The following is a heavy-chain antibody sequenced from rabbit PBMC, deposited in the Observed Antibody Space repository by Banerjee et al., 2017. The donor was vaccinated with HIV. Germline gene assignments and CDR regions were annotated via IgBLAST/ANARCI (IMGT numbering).Heavy chain of an antibody. CDR2: IYAGSSGSK. CDR1: GFTISSSYW. Sequence: QEQLVESGGGLVQPEGSLTLTCTASGFTISSSYWICWVRQAPGKGLEWIACIYAGSSGSKIYATWAKGRVTISKTSSTTVTLQMTSLTAADTATYFCARRSSYYDFGMDLWGQGTLVTVS. V-gene: IGHV1S45*01. J-gene: IGHJ6*01. CDR3: ARRSSYYDFGMDL. D-gene: IGHD8-1*01.